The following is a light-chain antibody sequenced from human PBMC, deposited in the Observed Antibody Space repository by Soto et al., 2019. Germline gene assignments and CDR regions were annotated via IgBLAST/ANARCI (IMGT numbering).Light chain of an antibody. J-gene: IGKJ1*01. CDR3: QKYDSAPWT. V-gene: IGKV1-27*01. CDR1: EDISNY. CDR2: LAS. Sequence: DIQMTQSPTSLSASVGDRVTITCRASEDISNYLAWYQKKPGKVPRPLIFLASSLQSGVPSRYSGSGSGTQFTLIISSLQAEDVATYYCQKYDSAPWTFGQGTKVEIK.